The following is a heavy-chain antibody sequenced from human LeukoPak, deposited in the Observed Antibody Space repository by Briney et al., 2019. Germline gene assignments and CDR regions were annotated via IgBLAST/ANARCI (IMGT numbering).Heavy chain of an antibody. D-gene: IGHD3-3*01. J-gene: IGHJ4*02. CDR2: IYPGDSDT. V-gene: IGHV5-51*01. CDR3: ARTSGITIFGVVRGYYFDY. Sequence: GESLKISCKGSGYGFTSYWIGWVRQMPGKGLEWMGIIYPGDSDTRYSPSFQGQVTISADKSISTAYLQWSSLKASDTAMYYCARTSGITIFGVVRGYYFDYWGQGTLVTVSS. CDR1: GYGFTSYW.